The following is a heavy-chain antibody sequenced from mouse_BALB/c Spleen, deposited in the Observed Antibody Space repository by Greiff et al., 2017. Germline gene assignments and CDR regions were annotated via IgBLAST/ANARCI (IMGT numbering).Heavy chain of an antibody. CDR2: IDPSDSYT. D-gene: IGHD2-2*01. Sequence: QVQLQQSGAELVKPGASVKLSCKASGYTFTSYWMHWVKQRPGQGLEWIGEIDPSDSYTNYNQKFKGKATLTVDKSSSTAYMQLSSLTSEDSAVYYCARCGLRRDMDYWGQGTSVTVSS. CDR3: ARCGLRRDMDY. J-gene: IGHJ4*01. CDR1: GYTFTSYW. V-gene: IGHV1-69*02.